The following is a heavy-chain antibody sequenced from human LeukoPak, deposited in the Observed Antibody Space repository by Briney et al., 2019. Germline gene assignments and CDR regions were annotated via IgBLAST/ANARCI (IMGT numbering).Heavy chain of an antibody. CDR1: GFTFSSYS. V-gene: IGHV3-21*01. Sequence: GGSLRLSCAASGFTFSSYSMNWVRQAPGKGLEWVSSISSSSSYIYYADSVKGRFTISRDNAKNSLYLQMNSLRAEDTAVYYCAREGWTTISSSLSTFDPWGQGTLVTVSS. CDR2: ISSSSSYI. D-gene: IGHD3-3*01. J-gene: IGHJ5*02. CDR3: AREGWTTISSSLSTFDP.